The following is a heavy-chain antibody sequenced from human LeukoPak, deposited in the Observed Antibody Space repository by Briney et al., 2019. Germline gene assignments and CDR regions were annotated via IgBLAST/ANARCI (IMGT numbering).Heavy chain of an antibody. CDR2: ISAYNGNT. CDR3: ARDRRGYYYDSSGYYSAY. D-gene: IGHD3-22*01. J-gene: IGHJ4*02. V-gene: IGHV1-18*01. Sequence: ASVKVSCKASGYTFTSYGISWVRQAPGQGLEWMGLISAYNGNTNYAQKLQGRVTMTTDTSTSTAYMELRSLRSDDTAVYYCARDRRGYYYDSSGYYSAYWGQGTLVTVSS. CDR1: GYTFTSYG.